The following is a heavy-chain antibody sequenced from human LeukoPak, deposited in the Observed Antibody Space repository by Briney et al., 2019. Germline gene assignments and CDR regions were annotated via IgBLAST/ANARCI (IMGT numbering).Heavy chain of an antibody. CDR1: VFTLSSYW. CDR3: ARDFSPPRGYYDSSGYYPYYFDY. J-gene: IGHJ4*02. V-gene: IGHV3-7*01. D-gene: IGHD3-22*01. Sequence: GGSLRLSRAASVFTLSSYWMSWVRQAPGKGLEWVANIKQDGSEKYYVGSVKGRFTMCRDNAKNSLYLQMNSLRAEDTAVYYCARDFSPPRGYYDSSGYYPYYFDYWGQGTLVTVSS. CDR2: IKQDGSEK.